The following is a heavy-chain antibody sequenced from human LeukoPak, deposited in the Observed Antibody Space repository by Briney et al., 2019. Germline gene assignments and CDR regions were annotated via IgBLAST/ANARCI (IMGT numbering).Heavy chain of an antibody. CDR3: ARSKLLTYYDILTGYYYLDY. D-gene: IGHD3-9*01. CDR2: IYTSGST. Sequence: SETLSLTCTVSGGSISSYYWSWIRQPAGKGLEWIGRIYTSGSTNYNPSLKSRVTMSVDTSKDQFSLKLSSVTAADTAVYYCARSKLLTYYDILTGYYYLDYWGQGTLVTVSS. CDR1: GGSISSYY. V-gene: IGHV4-4*07. J-gene: IGHJ4*02.